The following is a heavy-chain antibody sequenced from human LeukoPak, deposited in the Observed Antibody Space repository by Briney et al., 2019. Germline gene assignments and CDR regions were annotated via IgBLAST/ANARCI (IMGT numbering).Heavy chain of an antibody. D-gene: IGHD4-11*01. J-gene: IGHJ4*02. V-gene: IGHV4-31*01. CDR3: ARGRWSTVTPSPEFVY. CDR1: GGSISSGGYY. CDR2: IYYSLST. Sequence: SETLSLTCTVSGGSISSGGYYWSWIGQHQGKGREWNVYIYYSLSTYYNPSLTTPMTISVDTSNNQFSLKLSSVTAADTAVYYCARGRWSTVTPSPEFVYCGQGTLFSVSS.